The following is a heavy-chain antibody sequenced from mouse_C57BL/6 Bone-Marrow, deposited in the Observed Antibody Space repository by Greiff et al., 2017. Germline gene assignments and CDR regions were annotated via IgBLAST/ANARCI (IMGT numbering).Heavy chain of an antibody. CDR3: AREGYYYGSSYLYYYAMAY. D-gene: IGHD1-1*01. CDR2: IHPNSGST. CDR1: GYTFTSYW. J-gene: IGHJ4*01. Sequence: QVQLQQPWAALVKPGASVQLSCKASGYTFTSYWMHWVKQRPGQGLEWIGMIHPNSGSTNYNEKFKSKATLTVDKSSSTAYMQLSSLTSEDSAVYYCAREGYYYGSSYLYYYAMAYWRQGTSVTVST. V-gene: IGHV1-64*01.